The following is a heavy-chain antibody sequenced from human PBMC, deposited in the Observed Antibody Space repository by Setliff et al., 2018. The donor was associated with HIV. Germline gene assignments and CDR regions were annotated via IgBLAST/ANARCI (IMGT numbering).Heavy chain of an antibody. Sequence: KASETLSLTCTVSGGSIRSYYWSWIRQPPGKGLEWIGYIYFSGSTNYNPSLKSRLTISVDTSKNQFSLKLSSVTAADTAVYYCARVGDLGSTYYFDYWGQGTLVTVSS. D-gene: IGHD1-26*01. CDR2: IYFSGST. CDR1: GGSIRSYY. J-gene: IGHJ4*02. CDR3: ARVGDLGSTYYFDY. V-gene: IGHV4-59*01.